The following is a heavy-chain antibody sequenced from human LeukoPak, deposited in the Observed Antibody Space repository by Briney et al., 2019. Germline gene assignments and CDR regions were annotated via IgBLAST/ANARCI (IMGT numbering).Heavy chain of an antibody. Sequence: GESLKISCQGSGYTFTTYWIGWVRQVPGKGLEWMGIIYPGDSNTRYSPSFQGQVTISADKSISTAYLQWSSLKASDTAMYYCARARWEQWLPYYCGMDVWGQGTTVTVSS. CDR3: ARARWEQWLPYYCGMDV. CDR2: IYPGDSNT. J-gene: IGHJ6*02. V-gene: IGHV5-51*01. D-gene: IGHD6-19*01. CDR1: GYTFTTYW.